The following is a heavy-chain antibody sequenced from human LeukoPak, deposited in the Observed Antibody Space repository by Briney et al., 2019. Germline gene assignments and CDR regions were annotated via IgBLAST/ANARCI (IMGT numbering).Heavy chain of an antibody. D-gene: IGHD3-10*01. CDR3: VKVGDYYGSRNYFSYYNFDF. J-gene: IGHJ4*02. CDR2: ISDSGDTT. Sequence: GGSLRLSCAASEFSVGSNYMTWVRQAPGKGLEWVSVISDSGDTTYYADSVKGRFTISRDNSKNTVYVEMTSLRVEDTAVYYCVKVGDYYGSRNYFSYYNFDFWGQGTLVTVSS. V-gene: IGHV3-23*01. CDR1: EFSVGSNY.